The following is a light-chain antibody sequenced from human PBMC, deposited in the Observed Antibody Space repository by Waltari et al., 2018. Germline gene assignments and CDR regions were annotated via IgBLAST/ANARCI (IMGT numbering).Light chain of an antibody. CDR2: YDT. V-gene: IGLV3-19*01. CDR3: QVWDDTTNSGV. J-gene: IGLJ3*02. Sequence: SSELTQDPAVSVAMGQTVRITCQGDSLRSYYASWYQQKAGQAPVLVLFYDTDRPSGIPDRFSGSNSGNTATLTISWVEAGDEADYHCQVWDDTTNSGVFGGGTRLTVL. CDR1: SLRSYY.